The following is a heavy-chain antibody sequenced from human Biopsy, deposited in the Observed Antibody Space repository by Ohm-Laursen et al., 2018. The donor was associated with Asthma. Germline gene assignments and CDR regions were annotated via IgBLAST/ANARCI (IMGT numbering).Heavy chain of an antibody. D-gene: IGHD1-20*01. V-gene: IGHV4-34*01. J-gene: IGHJ5*02. CDR1: GGYLTGHY. CDR2: IDQSGYT. Sequence: SETLSLTCTVYGGYLTGHYWNWIRQPPGKGPEWIGEIDQSGYTNYNPSLKSRVTISADTSKNQFHLNLSSVTAADTAAYFCARAAITGIRGWFDPWGQGTQVTVSS. CDR3: ARAAITGIRGWFDP.